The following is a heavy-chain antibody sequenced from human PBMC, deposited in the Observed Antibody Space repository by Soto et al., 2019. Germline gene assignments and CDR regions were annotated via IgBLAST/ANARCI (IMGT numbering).Heavy chain of an antibody. V-gene: IGHV3-9*01. CDR3: AKPDTSGWYSPPFFFGY. D-gene: IGHD6-19*01. CDR1: GFCFDDYA. CDR2: ISWNSGSL. Sequence: EVQLVESGGGWVQPGRCLRLSCAASGFCFDDYAMHWVRQVPGKGLEWVSGISWNSGSLGYADSVKGRFTISRDNAKNALYLQMNSLSPEDTALYYCAKPDTSGWYSPPFFFGYWGQGNMVTVSS. J-gene: IGHJ4*02.